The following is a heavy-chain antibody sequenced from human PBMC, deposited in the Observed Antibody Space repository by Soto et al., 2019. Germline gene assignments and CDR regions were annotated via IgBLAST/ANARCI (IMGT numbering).Heavy chain of an antibody. CDR3: ITGRIAAPRYYYYYGMDV. CDR1: GFTFSNAW. Sequence: GGSLRLSCAASGFTFSNAWMNWVRQAPGKGLEWVGRIKSKTDGGTTDYAAPVKGRFTISRDDSKNTLYLQMNSLKTEDTAVYYCITGRIAAPRYYYYYGMDVWGQGTTVTVSS. V-gene: IGHV3-15*07. J-gene: IGHJ6*02. CDR2: IKSKTDGGTT. D-gene: IGHD6-6*01.